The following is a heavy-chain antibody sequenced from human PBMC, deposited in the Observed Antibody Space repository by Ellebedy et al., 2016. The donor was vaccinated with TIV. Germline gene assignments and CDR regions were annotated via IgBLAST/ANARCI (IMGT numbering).Heavy chain of an antibody. J-gene: IGHJ3*02. V-gene: IGHV3-13*01. CDR3: ATDGSYGDYLSPTHAFAT. D-gene: IGHD4-17*01. CDR2: IGTAGDT. CDR1: GFTFSSYD. Sequence: GESLKISCAASGFTFSSYDMHWVRQGTGKGLEWVSAIGTAGDTYYPGSVKGRFTISRDNAKTSLYLQMNSLRAEDTAVYYCATDGSYGDYLSPTHAFATWGQGTMLTVSS.